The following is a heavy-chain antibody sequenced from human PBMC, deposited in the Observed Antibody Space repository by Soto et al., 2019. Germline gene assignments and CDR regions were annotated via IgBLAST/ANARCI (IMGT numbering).Heavy chain of an antibody. CDR1: GGSIRTGGYS. CDR2: TYHSGNP. V-gene: IGHV4-30-2*01. CDR3: ARDAYGDYGGYFDY. J-gene: IGHJ4*02. Sequence: QLQLQESGSGLVKPSQTLSLTCTVSGGSIRTGGYSWSWIRQPPGKGLEWIGNTYHSGNPYYNPSLTSRVPISVDGSKNQFSLKVSSVTAAATAVYYCARDAYGDYGGYFDYWGQGSLVTVSS. D-gene: IGHD4-17*01.